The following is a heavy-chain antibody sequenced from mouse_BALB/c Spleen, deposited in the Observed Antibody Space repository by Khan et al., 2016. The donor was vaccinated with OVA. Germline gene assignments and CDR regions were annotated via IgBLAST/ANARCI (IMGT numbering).Heavy chain of an antibody. CDR3: ARDYWFAY. Sequence: EVELVESGGGLVKPGGSLKLSCAASRFTFSNYGVSWVRQTPEKRLEWVASISSGDTTYYPDSVKGRFTISRDNARNILYLQMSSLRSEDTAMYYCARDYWFAYWGQGTLVTVSA. CDR1: RFTFSNYG. CDR2: ISSGDTT. V-gene: IGHV5-6-5*01. J-gene: IGHJ3*01.